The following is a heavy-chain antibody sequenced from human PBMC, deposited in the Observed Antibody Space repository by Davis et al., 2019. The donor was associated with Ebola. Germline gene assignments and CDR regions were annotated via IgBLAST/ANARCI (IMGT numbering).Heavy chain of an antibody. D-gene: IGHD4-11*01. J-gene: IGHJ6*02. CDR1: GFTFSSYG. V-gene: IGHV3-33*01. CDR2: IWYDGSNK. CDR3: ARDDRTVTLSEDGMDV. Sequence: GGSLRLPCAASGFTFSSYGMPWVRQAPGKGLEWVAVIWYDGSNKYYADSVKGRFTISRDNSKNTLYLQMNSLRAEDTAVYYCARDDRTVTLSEDGMDVWGQGTTVTVSS.